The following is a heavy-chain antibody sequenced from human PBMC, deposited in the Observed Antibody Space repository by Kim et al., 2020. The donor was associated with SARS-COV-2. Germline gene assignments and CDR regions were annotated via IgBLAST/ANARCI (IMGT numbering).Heavy chain of an antibody. D-gene: IGHD6-19*01. V-gene: IGHV4-39*01. CDR3: ASTSIAVADFDY. Sequence: NPSLKSRVTISVDTSKSQFSLKLSSVTAADTAVYYCASTSIAVADFDYWGQGTLVTVSS. J-gene: IGHJ4*02.